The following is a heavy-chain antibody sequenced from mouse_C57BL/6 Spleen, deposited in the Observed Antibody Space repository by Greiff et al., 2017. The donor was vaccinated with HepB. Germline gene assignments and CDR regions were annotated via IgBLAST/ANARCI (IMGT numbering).Heavy chain of an antibody. Sequence: QVTLKVSGPGILQSSQTLSLTCSFSGFSLSTSGMGVSWIRQPSGKGLEWLAHIYWDDDKRYNPSLKSRLTISKDTSRNQVFLKITSVDTADTATYYCARRMPYYGYDGGDYYAMDYWGQGTSVTVSS. CDR3: ARRMPYYGYDGGDYYAMDY. CDR1: GFSLSTSGMG. D-gene: IGHD2-9*01. J-gene: IGHJ4*01. V-gene: IGHV8-12*01. CDR2: IYWDDDK.